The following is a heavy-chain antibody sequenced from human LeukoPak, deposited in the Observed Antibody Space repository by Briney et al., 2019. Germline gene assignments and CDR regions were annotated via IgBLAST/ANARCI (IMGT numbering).Heavy chain of an antibody. CDR2: TRYDGTTR. V-gene: IGHV3-30*02. CDR1: GFTFSSYG. J-gene: IGHJ4*02. Sequence: GGSLRLSCAASGFTFSSYGMHWVRQAAGKGLEWVAFTRYDGTTRYYPDSVKGRFTISRDNSKNTLYLQMNSLRTEDTAVYYCARDPSPPDTGTPDYWGQGTLVTVSS. D-gene: IGHD6-13*01. CDR3: ARDPSPPDTGTPDY.